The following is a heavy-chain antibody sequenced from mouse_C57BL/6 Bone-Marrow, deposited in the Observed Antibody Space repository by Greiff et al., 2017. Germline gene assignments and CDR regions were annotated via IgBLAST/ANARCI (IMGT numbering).Heavy chain of an antibody. V-gene: IGHV1-55*01. CDR3: ARRGGNYCYWYFDV. J-gene: IGHJ1*03. CDR1: GYTFTSYW. Sequence: QVQLQQPGAEFVKPGASVKMSCKASGYTFTSYWITWVKQRPGQGLEWIGDIYPGSGSTNYNEKFKSKATLTVDTSSSTAYMQLSSLTSEDSAVYYCARRGGNYCYWYFDVWGTGTTVTVSS. D-gene: IGHD2-1*01. CDR2: IYPGSGST.